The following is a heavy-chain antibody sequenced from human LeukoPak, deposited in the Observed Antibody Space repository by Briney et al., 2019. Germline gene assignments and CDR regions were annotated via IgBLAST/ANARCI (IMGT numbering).Heavy chain of an antibody. J-gene: IGHJ6*02. V-gene: IGHV3-33*01. CDR2: IWYDGSNK. D-gene: IGHD4-17*01. Sequence: GGSLRLSCAASGFTFSSYGMHWVRQAPGKGLEWVAVIWYDGSNKYYADSVKGRFTISRDNAKNTLYPQMNSLRAEDTAVYYCARDGPYGDYTSMDVWGQGTTVTVSS. CDR3: ARDGPYGDYTSMDV. CDR1: GFTFSSYG.